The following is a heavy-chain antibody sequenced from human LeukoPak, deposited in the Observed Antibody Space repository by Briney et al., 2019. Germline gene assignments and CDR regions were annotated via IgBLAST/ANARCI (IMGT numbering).Heavy chain of an antibody. V-gene: IGHV3-23*01. Sequence: GGSLRLSCAASGFTFSSYAISWVRQAPGKGLEWVSAISGSGGSTYYADSVKGRFTISRDNSKNTLYLQMNSLRAEDTAVYYCAKELAARITMVRGVKQGFDPWGQGTLVTVSS. CDR3: AKELAARITMVRGVKQGFDP. CDR1: GFTFSSYA. D-gene: IGHD3-10*01. CDR2: ISGSGGST. J-gene: IGHJ5*02.